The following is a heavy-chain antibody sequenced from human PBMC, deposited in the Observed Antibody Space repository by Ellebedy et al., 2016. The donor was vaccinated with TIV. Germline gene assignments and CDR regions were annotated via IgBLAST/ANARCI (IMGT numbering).Heavy chain of an antibody. CDR1: GGSISRSSSY. J-gene: IGHJ5*02. CDR3: ARWFGELLYVRWFDP. CDR2: IYYTGST. D-gene: IGHD3-10*01. Sequence: GSLRLSCTVSGGSISRSSSYWGWIRQPPGKGLEWIGSIYYTGSTDYNPSRESRVTISAHTSKNQFSLRLSSVTAADTAVYYCARWFGELLYVRWFDPWGQGTLVTVSS. V-gene: IGHV4-39*01.